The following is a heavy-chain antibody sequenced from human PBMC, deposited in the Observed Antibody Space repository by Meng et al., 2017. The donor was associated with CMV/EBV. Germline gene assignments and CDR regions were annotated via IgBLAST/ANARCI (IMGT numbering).Heavy chain of an antibody. V-gene: IGHV1-69*05. CDR2: IIPIFGTA. CDR1: TFSSYA. J-gene: IGHJ5*02. Sequence: TFSSYAIRWVRQAPGQGLEWMGGIIPIFGTANYAQKFQGRVTITTDESTSTAYMELSSLRSEDTAVYYCARGGGTIFGVVTNNWFDPWGQGTLVTVSS. D-gene: IGHD3-3*01. CDR3: ARGGGTIFGVVTNNWFDP.